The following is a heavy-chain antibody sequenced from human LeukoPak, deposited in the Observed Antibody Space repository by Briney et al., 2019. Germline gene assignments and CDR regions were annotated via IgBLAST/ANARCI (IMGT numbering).Heavy chain of an antibody. V-gene: IGHV4-38-2*02. CDR1: GFSIGTGYY. CDR2: IYHSGST. J-gene: IGHJ4*02. CDR3: ARYDVGWYYFDY. Sequence: PSETLSLTCSVSGFSIGTGYYWAWIRQPPGKGLEWIGEIYHSGSTNYNPSLKSRVTISVDKSKNQFSLKLSSVTAADTAVYYCARYDVGWYYFDYWGQGTLVTVSS. D-gene: IGHD6-19*01.